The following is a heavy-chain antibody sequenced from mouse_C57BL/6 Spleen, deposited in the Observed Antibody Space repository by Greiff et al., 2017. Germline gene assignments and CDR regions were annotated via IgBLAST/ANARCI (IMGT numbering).Heavy chain of an antibody. D-gene: IGHD2-5*01. CDR1: GYTFTDYE. Sequence: QVQLQQSGAELVRPGASVTLSCKASGYTFTDYEMHWVKQTPVHGLEWIGAIDPETGGTAYNQKFKGKAILTADKSSSTAYMELRSLTSEDSAVXYCTRWNYSNFFDYWGQGTTLTVSS. CDR3: TRWNYSNFFDY. CDR2: IDPETGGT. J-gene: IGHJ2*01. V-gene: IGHV1-15*01.